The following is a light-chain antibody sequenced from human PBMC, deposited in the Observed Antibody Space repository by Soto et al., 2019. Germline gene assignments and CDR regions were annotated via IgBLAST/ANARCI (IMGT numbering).Light chain of an antibody. Sequence: QSVLTQPASVSGSPGQSVTISCTGTTSDVGGYISVSWYQQHPGKAPKLMIYEVSNRPSGVSNRFSGSKSGNTASLTVSGLQAEDEANYYCSSYAGSDHVVFGGGTKVTVL. J-gene: IGLJ2*01. CDR1: TSDVGGYIS. V-gene: IGLV2-14*01. CDR2: EVS. CDR3: SSYAGSDHVV.